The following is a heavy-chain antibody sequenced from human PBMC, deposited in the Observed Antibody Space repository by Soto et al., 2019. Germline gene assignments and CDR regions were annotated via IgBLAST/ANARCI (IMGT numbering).Heavy chain of an antibody. Sequence: QVHLVQSGAEVKKPGASVKVSCKGSGYIFTTYGITWVRQAPGQGLEWMGWISAHNGNTNYARKLQGRVTVTRETSTSTAYMELRNLRSADTAVYYCARGRYGDYWGQGALVTVSS. CDR3: ARGRYGDY. V-gene: IGHV1-18*01. CDR1: GYIFTTYG. D-gene: IGHD1-1*01. J-gene: IGHJ4*02. CDR2: ISAHNGNT.